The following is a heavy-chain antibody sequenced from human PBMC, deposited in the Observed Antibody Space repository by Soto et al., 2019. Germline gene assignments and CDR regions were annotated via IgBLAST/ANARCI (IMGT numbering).Heavy chain of an antibody. CDR1: GYSFTSYW. CDR2: IDPSDSYT. D-gene: IGHD2-15*01. CDR3: ARLSGYCSGGSCYYYGMDV. Sequence: GESLKISCKGSGYSFTSYWISWVRQMPGKGLEWMGRIDPSDSYTNYSPSFQGHVTISADKSISTAYLQWSSLKASDTAMYYCARLSGYCSGGSCYYYGMDVWGQGTTVTVSS. J-gene: IGHJ6*02. V-gene: IGHV5-10-1*01.